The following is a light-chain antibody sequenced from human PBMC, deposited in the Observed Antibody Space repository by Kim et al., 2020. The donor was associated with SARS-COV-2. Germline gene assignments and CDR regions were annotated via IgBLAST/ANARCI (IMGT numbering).Light chain of an antibody. Sequence: EIVMTQSPATLSVSPGERATLSCRASQSVSSNLAWYQQKPGQAPRLLIYGASTRATGTPDRFSGSGSGTDFTLTINRLEPEDYAMYYCQQYTSSPRLFTFGPGTKVDIK. J-gene: IGKJ3*01. CDR1: QSVSSN. CDR3: QQYTSSPRLFT. V-gene: IGKV3-15*01. CDR2: GAS.